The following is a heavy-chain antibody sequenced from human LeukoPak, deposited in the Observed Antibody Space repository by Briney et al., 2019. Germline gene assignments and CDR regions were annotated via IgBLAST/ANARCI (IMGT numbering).Heavy chain of an antibody. CDR1: EFSFSSYA. V-gene: IGHV3-30-3*01. CDR3: ARGRGGDGYNWLCYFDY. J-gene: IGHJ4*02. D-gene: IGHD5-24*01. CDR2: ISYDGSNK. Sequence: PGRSLRLSCAASEFSFSSYAMHRVRQAPGKGLEWVAVISYDGSNKYYADSVKGRFTISRDNSKNTLYLQMNSLRSEDTAVYYCARGRGGDGYNWLCYFDYWGQGTLVTVSS.